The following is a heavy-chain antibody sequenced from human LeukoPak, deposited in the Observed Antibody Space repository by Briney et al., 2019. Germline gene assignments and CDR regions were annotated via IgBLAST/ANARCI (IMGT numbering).Heavy chain of an antibody. CDR1: GYTFTNLD. CDR2: MSPNSGDT. CDR3: ASNPPNTGDFYY. D-gene: IGHD1-1*01. J-gene: IGHJ4*02. V-gene: IGHV1-8*01. Sequence: ASVKVSCKTSGYTFTNLDINWLRQAPGQGLEWMGWMSPNSGDTGYAQKFQGRVSMTRDIFKSTAYMELSSLGSEDTAIYYCASNPPNTGDFYYWGLGTLVTVSS.